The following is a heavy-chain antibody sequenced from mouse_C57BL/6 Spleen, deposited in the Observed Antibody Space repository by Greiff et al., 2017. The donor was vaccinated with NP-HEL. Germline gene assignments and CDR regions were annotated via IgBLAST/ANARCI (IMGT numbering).Heavy chain of an antibody. V-gene: IGHV1-15*01. CDR3: TDGYYGY. D-gene: IGHD2-3*01. Sequence: QVHVKQSGAELVRPGASVTLSCKASGYTFTDYEMHWVKQTPVHGLEWIGAIDPETGGTAYNQKFKGKAILTADKSSSTAYMELRSLTSEDSAVYYGTDGYYGYWGQGTTLTVSS. J-gene: IGHJ2*01. CDR1: GYTFTDYE. CDR2: IDPETGGT.